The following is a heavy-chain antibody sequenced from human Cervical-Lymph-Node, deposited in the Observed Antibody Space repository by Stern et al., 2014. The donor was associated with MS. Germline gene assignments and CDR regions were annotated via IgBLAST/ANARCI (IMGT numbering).Heavy chain of an antibody. Sequence: EVQLVESGGGLVPPGGSLRLSCAASGFTFSSYWMHWVRQAPGQGLVWVSRINSDGSSTSYADSVKGRFTISRDNAKNTLYLQMNSLRAEDTAVYYCARQYQLLYQHWGQGTLVTVSS. CDR1: GFTFSSYW. CDR2: INSDGSST. V-gene: IGHV3-74*02. CDR3: ARQYQLLYQH. D-gene: IGHD2-2*02. J-gene: IGHJ1*01.